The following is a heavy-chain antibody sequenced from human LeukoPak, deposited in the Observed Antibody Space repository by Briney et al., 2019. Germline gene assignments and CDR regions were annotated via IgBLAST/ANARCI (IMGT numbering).Heavy chain of an antibody. Sequence: SETLSLTCTVSGGSISSSSYYWGWIRQPPGKGLEWIGSIYYSGSTYYNPSLKSRVTISVDTSKNQFSLKVSSVTAADTAVYYCARDQRSGYSGYDYYYYYYMDVWGKGTTVTVSS. D-gene: IGHD5-12*01. CDR2: IYYSGST. CDR1: GGSISSSSYY. J-gene: IGHJ6*03. CDR3: ARDQRSGYSGYDYYYYYYMDV. V-gene: IGHV4-39*07.